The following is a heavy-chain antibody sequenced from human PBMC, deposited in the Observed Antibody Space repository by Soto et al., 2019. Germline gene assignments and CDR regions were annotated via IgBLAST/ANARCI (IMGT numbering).Heavy chain of an antibody. CDR1: GGSFSGYY. CDR2: INHSGST. CDR3: ARGPVAVAGTPYYFDY. V-gene: IGHV4-34*01. J-gene: IGHJ4*02. D-gene: IGHD6-19*01. Sequence: QVQLQQWGAGLLKPSETLSLTCAVYGGSFSGYYWSWIRQPPGKGLEWIGEINHSGSTNYNPSLKSRVTLSVDTSKNQFSLKLSSVTAADTAVYYCARGPVAVAGTPYYFDYWGQGTLVTVSS.